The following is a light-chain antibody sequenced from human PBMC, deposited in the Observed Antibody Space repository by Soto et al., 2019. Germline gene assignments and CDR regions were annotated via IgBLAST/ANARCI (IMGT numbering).Light chain of an antibody. Sequence: EIVLTQSPGTLSLSPGERATLSCRASQSVSSSYLAWYQHKPGQAPRPLIYGASSRATGIPDRFSGSGSGTDFTLTISRLEPEDFAVYYCQQRSNWLTFGGGTKVDI. CDR2: GAS. J-gene: IGKJ4*01. V-gene: IGKV3D-20*02. CDR1: QSVSSSY. CDR3: QQRSNWLT.